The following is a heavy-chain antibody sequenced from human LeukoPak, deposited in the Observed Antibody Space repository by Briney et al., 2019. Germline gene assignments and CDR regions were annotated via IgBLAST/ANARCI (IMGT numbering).Heavy chain of an antibody. CDR1: GFTFSSYG. Sequence: GGSLRLSCAASGFTFSSYGMHWVRQAPGKGLEWVAVIWYDGSNKYHADSVKGRFTISRDNSKNTLYLQMNSLRAEDTAVYYCARDSCSGGSCYLFDPWGQGTLVTVSS. CDR3: ARDSCSGGSCYLFDP. D-gene: IGHD2-15*01. V-gene: IGHV3-33*01. J-gene: IGHJ5*02. CDR2: IWYDGSNK.